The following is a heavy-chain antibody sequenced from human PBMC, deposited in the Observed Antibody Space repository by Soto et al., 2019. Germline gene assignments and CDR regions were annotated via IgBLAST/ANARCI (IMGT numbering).Heavy chain of an antibody. CDR2: ISGSGGST. D-gene: IGHD2-15*01. J-gene: IGHJ3*02. Sequence: EVQLLESGGGLVQPGGSLRLSCAASGFTFSSYAMSWVRQAPGKGLEWVSAISGSGGSTYYADSVKGRFTISRDNSKNTLYLQMNSLGAEDTAVYYCAKAVGGIVVVVAATGAFDIWGQGTMVTVSS. V-gene: IGHV3-23*01. CDR3: AKAVGGIVVVVAATGAFDI. CDR1: GFTFSSYA.